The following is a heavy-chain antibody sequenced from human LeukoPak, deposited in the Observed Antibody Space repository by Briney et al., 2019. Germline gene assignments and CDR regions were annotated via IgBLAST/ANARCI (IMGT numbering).Heavy chain of an antibody. V-gene: IGHV4-59*08. CDR3: ARHAGGYAFDI. Sequence: SETLSLTCTLSGGSISSYYWSWIRQPPGKGLEWIGYIYYGGSTNSNPSLKSRVTVSVDTSKNQFSLRLSSVTAADTAVYYCARHAGGYAFDIWGQGTMVTASS. J-gene: IGHJ3*02. CDR1: GGSISSYY. CDR2: IYYGGST. D-gene: IGHD3-16*01.